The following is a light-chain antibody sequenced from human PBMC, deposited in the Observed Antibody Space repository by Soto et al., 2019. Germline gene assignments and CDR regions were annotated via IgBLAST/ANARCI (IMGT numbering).Light chain of an antibody. Sequence: QSALTQPASVSGSPGQSITISCTGTSSDGGGYNYVSWYQQHPGKAPKLMIYEVSNRPSGVSNRFSGSKSGNTASLTISGLQAEYEADYYCSSHTTSSTLVFGRGTKLTVL. J-gene: IGLJ2*01. CDR3: SSHTTSSTLV. CDR2: EVS. V-gene: IGLV2-14*01. CDR1: SSDGGGYNY.